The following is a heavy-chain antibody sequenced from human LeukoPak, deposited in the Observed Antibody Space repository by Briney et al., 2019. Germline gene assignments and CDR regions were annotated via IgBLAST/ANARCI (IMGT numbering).Heavy chain of an antibody. Sequence: GGSLRLSCAASRFTFSSYAMSWVRQAPGKGLEWVSAISVSADSTYYADSVKGRFTISRDNSRNTLYLQMNSLRADDTAVYYCAKDREYTGSYYLYFDYWGQGTLVTVSS. CDR1: RFTFSSYA. CDR3: AKDREYTGSYYLYFDY. CDR2: ISVSADST. D-gene: IGHD1-26*01. V-gene: IGHV3-23*01. J-gene: IGHJ4*02.